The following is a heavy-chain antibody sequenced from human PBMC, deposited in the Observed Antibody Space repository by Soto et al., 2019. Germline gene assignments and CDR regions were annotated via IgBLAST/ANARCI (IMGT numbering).Heavy chain of an antibody. D-gene: IGHD5-18*01. CDR1: GYSFADYW. V-gene: IGHV5-10-1*01. CDR3: ARHLLDSPKGDYYYGMDV. CDR2: IDPSDSYT. Sequence: PGLSMRIPSKGSGYSFADYWVSWVSKMTGKGLEWMGRIDPSDSYTNYSPSFQGHVTISADKSISTAYLQWSSLKASDTAMYYCARHLLDSPKGDYYYGMDVWGQGTTVTVSS. J-gene: IGHJ6*02.